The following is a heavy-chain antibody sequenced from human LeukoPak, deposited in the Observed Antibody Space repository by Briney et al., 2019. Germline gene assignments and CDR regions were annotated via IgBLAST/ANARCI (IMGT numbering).Heavy chain of an antibody. CDR3: AQRGSGYSYGYHAFDI. D-gene: IGHD5-18*01. Sequence: SETLSLTCAVYGGSFSGYYWSWIRQPPGKGLEWIGEINHSGSTNYNPSLKSRVTISVDTSKNQFSLELSSVTAADTAVYYCAQRGSGYSYGYHAFDIWGQGTMVTVSS. V-gene: IGHV4-34*01. CDR1: GGSFSGYY. J-gene: IGHJ3*02. CDR2: INHSGST.